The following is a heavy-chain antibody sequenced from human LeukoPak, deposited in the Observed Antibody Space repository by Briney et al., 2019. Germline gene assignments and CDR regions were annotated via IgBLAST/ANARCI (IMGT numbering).Heavy chain of an antibody. CDR2: IRSEPSGGTT. V-gene: IGHV3-49*04. Sequence: PGGSLRLSCTTSGFTFGEYAMIWVRQAPGKGLEWVGFIRSEPSGGTTEYATTVDGTITTARDDSKRIAYLQMNSLKTEDTAVYYCTTGIKTADHWGQGTLVTASS. CDR1: GFTFGEYA. D-gene: IGHD2-15*01. CDR3: TTGIKTADH. J-gene: IGHJ4*02.